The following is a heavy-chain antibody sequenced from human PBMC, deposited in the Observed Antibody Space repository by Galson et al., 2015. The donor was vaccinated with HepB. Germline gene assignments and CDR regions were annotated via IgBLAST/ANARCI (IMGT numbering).Heavy chain of an antibody. V-gene: IGHV3-23*01. CDR2: VSGNGGTT. CDR3: AKDLGYCSSSSCPTLDC. CDR1: GFTFNNYA. D-gene: IGHD2-2*01. J-gene: IGHJ4*02. Sequence: SLRLSCAASGFTFNNYAMNWVRLAPGEGLEWVSTVSGNGGTTYYADSVKGRFTISRDNSKNTLYLQMSSLRVEDTALYYCAKDLGYCSSSSCPTLDCWGQGTLVTVSS.